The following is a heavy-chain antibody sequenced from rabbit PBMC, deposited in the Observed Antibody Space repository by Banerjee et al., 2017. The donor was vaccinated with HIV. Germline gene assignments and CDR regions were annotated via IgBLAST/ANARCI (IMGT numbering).Heavy chain of an antibody. CDR2: IDPGSSAST. V-gene: IGHV1S40*01. CDR1: GFDFSSNA. D-gene: IGHD6-1*01. CDR3: ARADALGYGLDL. Sequence: QSLEESGGDLVKPGASLTLTCKASGFDFSSNAMCWVRQAPGKGLEWIGCIDPGSSASTWYASWAKGRFTITKTSSTTVTLQMTSLTAADMATYFCARADALGYGLDLWGPGTLVTVS. J-gene: IGHJ4*01.